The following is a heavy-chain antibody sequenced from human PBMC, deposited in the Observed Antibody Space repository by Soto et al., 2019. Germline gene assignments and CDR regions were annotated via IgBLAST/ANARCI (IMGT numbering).Heavy chain of an antibody. J-gene: IGHJ6*02. CDR3: TRGGRGSYYYYYYGMDV. D-gene: IGHD1-26*01. CDR1: GFTFGDYA. CDR2: IRSKAYGGTT. V-gene: IGHV3-49*03. Sequence: GGSLRLSCTASGFTFGDYAMSWFRQAPGKGLEWVGFIRSKAYGGTTEYAASVKGRFTISRDDSKSIAHLQMNSLKTEDTAVYYCTRGGRGSYYYYYYGMDVWGQGTTVTVSS.